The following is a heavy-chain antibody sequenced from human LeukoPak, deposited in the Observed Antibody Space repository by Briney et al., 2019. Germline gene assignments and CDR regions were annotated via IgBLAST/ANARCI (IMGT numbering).Heavy chain of an antibody. V-gene: IGHV6-1*01. CDR1: GDSVSSKTVT. J-gene: IGHJ5*02. Sequence: SQTLSLTCAISGDSVSSKTVTWNWIRQSPSRGLEWLGRTYYRSKWYEDYAASVKSRISINPDTSKSQFSLQLNSVTPVDTAVYYCARGYSPFNSGWFDRWGQGTLGIVSS. CDR2: TYYRSKWYE. CDR3: ARGYSPFNSGWFDR. D-gene: IGHD2-21*01.